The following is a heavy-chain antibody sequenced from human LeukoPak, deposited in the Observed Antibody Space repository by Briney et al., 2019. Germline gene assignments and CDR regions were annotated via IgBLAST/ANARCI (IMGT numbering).Heavy chain of an antibody. CDR1: GYSFTSYY. D-gene: IGHD3-10*01. V-gene: IGHV1-46*01. CDR3: ARDMVRGRDYYYMDV. Sequence: GASVKVSCKASGYSFTSYYLHWVRQAPGQGLEWMGIINPSGGSTSYAQKFQGRVTMTRDTSTSTVYMELSSLRSEDMAVYYCARDMVRGRDYYYMDVWGKGTTVTVSS. CDR2: INPSGGST. J-gene: IGHJ6*03.